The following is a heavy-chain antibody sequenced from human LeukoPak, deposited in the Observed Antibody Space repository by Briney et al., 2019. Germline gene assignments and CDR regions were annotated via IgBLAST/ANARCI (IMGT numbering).Heavy chain of an antibody. CDR3: ARGFAYDSSGYYAFDI. V-gene: IGHV1-8*01. Sequence: GASVKVSCKASGYTFTSYDINWVRQATGQGLEWMGWMNPNSGNTGYAQKFQGRVTMTRNTSISTAYMELSSLRSEDTAVYYCARGFAYDSSGYYAFDIWGQGTMVTVSS. CDR2: MNPNSGNT. D-gene: IGHD3-22*01. CDR1: GYTFTSYD. J-gene: IGHJ3*02.